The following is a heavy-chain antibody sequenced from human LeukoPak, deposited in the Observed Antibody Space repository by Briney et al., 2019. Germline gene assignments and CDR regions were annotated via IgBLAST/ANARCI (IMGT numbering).Heavy chain of an antibody. CDR2: ISSGSSYI. CDR1: GFTFSSYS. D-gene: IGHD3-10*01. CDR3: ARLRRNSDRSYYYYYYDS. J-gene: IGHJ5*01. V-gene: IGHV3-21*01. Sequence: KPGGSLRLSCAASGFTFSSYSMNWVRQAPGKGLEWVSSISSGSSYIYYVDSVKGRFTISRDNGKNSLYLQMNSLRAEDTAVYYCARLRRNSDRSYYYYYYDSWGQGILVTVSS.